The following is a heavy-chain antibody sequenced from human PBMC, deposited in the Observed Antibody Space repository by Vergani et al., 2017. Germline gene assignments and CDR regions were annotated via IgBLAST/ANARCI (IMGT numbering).Heavy chain of an antibody. J-gene: IGHJ4*02. CDR1: GFSFGSYG. CDR3: AKGGAAAGDFDY. CDR2: ISGSGGST. D-gene: IGHD6-13*01. V-gene: IGHV3-23*04. Sequence: VQLVESGGGVVQPGGSLRLSCAASGFSFGSYGMHWVRVRQAPGKGLEWVSAISGSGGSTYYADSVKGRFTISRDNSKNTLYLQMNSLRAEDTAVYYCAKGGAAAGDFDYWGQGTLVTVSS.